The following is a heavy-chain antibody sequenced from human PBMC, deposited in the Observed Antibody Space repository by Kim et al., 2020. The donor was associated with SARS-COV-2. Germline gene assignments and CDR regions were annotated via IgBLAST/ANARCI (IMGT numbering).Heavy chain of an antibody. CDR3: TTDFVSWSSRGKDSRGY. CDR1: GFIFTNAW. V-gene: IGHV3-15*01. D-gene: IGHD6-19*01. J-gene: IGHJ4*02. Sequence: GGSLRLSCVASGFIFTNAWMSWVRQAPGKGLEWVGRIKSKTDGGTIDYAAPVKGRFTISRDDSENTLYLEMNSLQTEDTAVYYCTTDFVSWSSRGKDSRGYWGQGTLVTVSS. CDR2: IKSKTDGGTI.